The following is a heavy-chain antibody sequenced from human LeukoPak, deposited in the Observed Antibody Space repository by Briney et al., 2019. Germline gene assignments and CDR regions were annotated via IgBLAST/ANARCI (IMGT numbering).Heavy chain of an antibody. Sequence: SETLSLTCTVSGGSISTYYWSWIRQPPGKGLERIGYIYYSGSTNYKPSLKSRVTISVDTSKNQFSLKLSSVTAADTAVYYCARHAYYYDRSGSYEAFDIWGQGTMVTVSS. CDR2: IYYSGST. J-gene: IGHJ3*02. D-gene: IGHD3-22*01. CDR3: ARHAYYYDRSGSYEAFDI. V-gene: IGHV4-59*08. CDR1: GGSISTYY.